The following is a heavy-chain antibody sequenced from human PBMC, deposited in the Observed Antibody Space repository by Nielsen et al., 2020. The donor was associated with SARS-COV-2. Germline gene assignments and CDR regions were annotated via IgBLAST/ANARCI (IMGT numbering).Heavy chain of an antibody. J-gene: IGHJ4*02. V-gene: IGHV4-59*12. CDR1: GGSISSYY. D-gene: IGHD3-10*01. Sequence: SETLSLTCTVSGGSISSYYWSWIRQPPGKGLEWIGYIYYSGSTYYNPSLKSRVTISVDTSKNQFSLKLSSVTAADTAVYYCARDVGRGVIRYFDYWGQGTLVTVSS. CDR2: IYYSGST. CDR3: ARDVGRGVIRYFDY.